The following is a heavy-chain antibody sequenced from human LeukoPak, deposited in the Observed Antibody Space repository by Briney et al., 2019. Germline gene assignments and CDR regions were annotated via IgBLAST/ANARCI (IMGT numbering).Heavy chain of an antibody. J-gene: IGHJ4*02. D-gene: IGHD3-22*01. Sequence: TGGSLRLSCAASGFTFSSYSMNWVRQAPGKGLEWVSSISSSSSHIYYADSVKGRFTISRDNAKNSLYLQMNSLRAEDTAVYYCARVFSGYYYFDYWGQGTLVTVSS. V-gene: IGHV3-21*01. CDR2: ISSSSSHI. CDR3: ARVFSGYYYFDY. CDR1: GFTFSSYS.